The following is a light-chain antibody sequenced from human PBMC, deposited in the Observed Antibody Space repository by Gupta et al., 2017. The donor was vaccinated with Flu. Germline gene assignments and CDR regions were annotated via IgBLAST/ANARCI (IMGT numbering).Light chain of an antibody. CDR1: QSVSTS. CDR2: EAS. J-gene: IGKJ1*01. CDR3: LQYNSFWT. Sequence: DIQMTQSPSILSASVGDRVTISCRASQSVSTSLAWYQLKPRKAPNLLIYEASNLQSGVPSRFSGSGSGTEFTLTISSLQPDDFATYYCLQYNSFWTFGQGTKVEVK. V-gene: IGKV1-5*03.